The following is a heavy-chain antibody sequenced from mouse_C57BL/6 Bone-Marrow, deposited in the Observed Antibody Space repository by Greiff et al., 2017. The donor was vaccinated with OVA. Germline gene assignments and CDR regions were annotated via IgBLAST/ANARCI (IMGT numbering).Heavy chain of an antibody. CDR1: GYTFTSYG. D-gene: IGHD5-5*01. Sequence: QVQLKESGAELARPGASVKLSCKASGYTFTSYGISWVKQRTGQGLEWIGEIYPRSGNTYYNEKFKGKATLTADKSSSTAYMELRSLTSEDSAVYFCARAGLPRFAYWGQGALVTVSA. CDR2: IYPRSGNT. V-gene: IGHV1-81*01. J-gene: IGHJ3*01. CDR3: ARAGLPRFAY.